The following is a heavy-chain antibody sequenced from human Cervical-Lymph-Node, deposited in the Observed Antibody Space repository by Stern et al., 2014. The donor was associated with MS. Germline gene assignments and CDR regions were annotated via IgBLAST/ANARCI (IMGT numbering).Heavy chain of an antibody. Sequence: QVQLQESGPGLVKPSGTLSLTCAVSGGSISSSNWWSWVRQPPGKGLEWIGEIYHSGRTNYNPSPRSRVTISVDRSKNQLPLKLSSVTAADTAVYYCARDLTAAVYGMDVWGQGTTVTVSS. CDR2: IYHSGRT. V-gene: IGHV4-4*02. D-gene: IGHD6-13*01. J-gene: IGHJ6*02. CDR3: ARDLTAAVYGMDV. CDR1: GGSISSSNW.